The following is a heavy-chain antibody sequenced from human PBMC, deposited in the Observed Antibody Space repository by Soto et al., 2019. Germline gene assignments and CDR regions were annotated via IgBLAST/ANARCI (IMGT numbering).Heavy chain of an antibody. CDR1: GYTFTGYY. V-gene: IGHV1-2*04. CDR3: ARELAAAGTVAAFDI. CDR2: INPNSGGT. D-gene: IGHD6-13*01. J-gene: IGHJ3*02. Sequence: QVQLVQSGAEVKKPGASVKVSCKASGYTFTGYYMHGVRQAPGQGLEWMGWINPNSGGTNYAQKFQGWVTMTRDTSISTAYMELSRLRSDDTAVYYCARELAAAGTVAAFDIWGQGTMVTVSS.